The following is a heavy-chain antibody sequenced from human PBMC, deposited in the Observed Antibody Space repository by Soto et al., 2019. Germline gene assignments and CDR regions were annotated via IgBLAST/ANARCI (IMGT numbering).Heavy chain of an antibody. CDR2: ISAYNGNT. V-gene: IGHV1-18*01. CDR1: GYNFTSYG. J-gene: IGHJ4*02. CDR3: AREPNYFDY. Sequence: QVQLVQSGAEVKKHGASVKVSCKASGYNFTSYGISWVRQAPGQGLEWMGWISAYNGNTNYAQKLQGRVTMTTDTSASTASMVLRSLRSADTAVYFCAREPNYFDYWGQGTLVSVSS.